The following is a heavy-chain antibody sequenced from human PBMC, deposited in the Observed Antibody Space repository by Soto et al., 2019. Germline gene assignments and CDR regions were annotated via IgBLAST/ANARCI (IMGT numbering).Heavy chain of an antibody. CDR2: IDNDGSAT. CDR3: ARDNWNSY. Sequence: GGSLRLSCVASEFTFNIYWMHWVRQAPGKGLEWVSRIDNDGSATTYADSVKGRFTISRDNAKNTLFLQMNTLRVDDTAVYYCARDNWNSYWGQGTLVTVSS. J-gene: IGHJ4*02. D-gene: IGHD1-1*01. V-gene: IGHV3-74*01. CDR1: EFTFNIYW.